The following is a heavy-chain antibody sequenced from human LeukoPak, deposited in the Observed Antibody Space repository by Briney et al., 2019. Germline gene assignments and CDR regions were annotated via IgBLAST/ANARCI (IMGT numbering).Heavy chain of an antibody. V-gene: IGHV3-30*02. Sequence: GGSLRLSCAASGFTFSNYGMHWVRQAPGKGLEWVAFVRYDETTKFYADSVKGRFTISRDNSKTTLYLQMNSLRAEDTAVYYCARILGSYSDYWGQGTLVTVSS. CDR1: GFTFSNYG. CDR3: ARILGSYSDY. CDR2: VRYDETTK. D-gene: IGHD3-16*01. J-gene: IGHJ4*02.